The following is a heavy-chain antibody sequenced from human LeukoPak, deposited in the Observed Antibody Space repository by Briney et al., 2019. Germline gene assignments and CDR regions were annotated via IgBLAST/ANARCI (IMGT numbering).Heavy chain of an antibody. CDR3: ARSMVRGVSPFLAFDI. V-gene: IGHV1-2*06. D-gene: IGHD3-10*01. CDR1: GYTFTGYY. CDR2: INPNSGGT. Sequence: GASVKVSCKASGYTFTGYYMHWVRQAPGQGLEWMGRINPNSGGTNNAQKFQGRVTMTRDTSISTAYMELSRLRSDDTAVYYCARSMVRGVSPFLAFDIWGQGTMVTVSS. J-gene: IGHJ3*02.